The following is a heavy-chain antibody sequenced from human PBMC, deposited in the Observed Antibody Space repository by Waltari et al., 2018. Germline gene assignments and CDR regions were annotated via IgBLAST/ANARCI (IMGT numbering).Heavy chain of an antibody. CDR2: IYTSGST. V-gene: IGHV4-61*02. CDR1: GGSISSGSYY. D-gene: IGHD1-26*01. CDR3: ARDSALHRNYYYYMDV. Sequence: QVQLQESGPGLVKPSQTLSLTCTVSGGSISSGSYYGSWIRQPAGKGLEWIGRIYTSGSTNYNPSLKSRVTISVDTSKNQFSLKLSSVTAADTAVYYCARDSALHRNYYYYMDVWGKGTTVTVSS. J-gene: IGHJ6*03.